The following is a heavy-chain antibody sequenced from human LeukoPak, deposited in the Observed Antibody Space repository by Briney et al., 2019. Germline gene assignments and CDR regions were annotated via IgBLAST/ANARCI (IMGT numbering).Heavy chain of an antibody. Sequence: GGSLRLSCAAFGFTFKIYTMNWVRQAPGTGLEWVAFIRYDGSDKYYADSVKGRFTISRDNSKNTLYLQMNSLRPEDTAVYYCAKGRDYYMDVWGKGTTVTVSS. CDR1: GFTFKIYT. V-gene: IGHV3-30*02. CDR3: AKGRDYYMDV. CDR2: IRYDGSDK. J-gene: IGHJ6*03.